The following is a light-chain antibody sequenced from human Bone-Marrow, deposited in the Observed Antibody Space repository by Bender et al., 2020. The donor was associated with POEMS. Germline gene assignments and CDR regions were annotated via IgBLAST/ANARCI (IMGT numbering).Light chain of an antibody. CDR2: DVN. CDR1: SSDVGGHDY. J-gene: IGLJ3*02. CDR3: CSYSSGFTLV. V-gene: IGLV2-11*01. Sequence: QSALTQPRSVSGSPGQSVTISCTGTSSDVGGHDYVSWYQQHPGKAPKFMIYDVNRRPSVVRDRFSGSTSGNTASLTSAVLPADDEAYYFCCSYSSGFTLVFGGGTKLTVL.